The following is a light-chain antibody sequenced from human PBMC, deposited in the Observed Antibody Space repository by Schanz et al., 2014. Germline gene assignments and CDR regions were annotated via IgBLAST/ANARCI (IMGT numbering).Light chain of an antibody. CDR1: QSIKTN. Sequence: EILMTQSPATVSVSPGDTATLSCRASQSIKTNLAWYQQKPGQAPRLLIYDASNRATGIPARFSGSGSGTDFTLTISSLQPEDFAVYYCQQYNNWPPPYTFGQGTKLEIK. CDR2: DAS. V-gene: IGKV3D-15*01. J-gene: IGKJ2*01. CDR3: QQYNNWPPPYT.